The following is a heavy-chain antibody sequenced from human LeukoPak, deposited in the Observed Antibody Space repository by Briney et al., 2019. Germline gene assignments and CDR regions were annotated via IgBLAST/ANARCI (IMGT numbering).Heavy chain of an antibody. CDR3: ARYRIQLVAGYFDY. J-gene: IGHJ4*02. D-gene: IGHD6-6*01. Sequence: GGSLRLSCAASGFTFSDYWMHWVRQAPGKGLVWVSIINSDTRGTYYAGSVKGRFTISRDNAKDTLALQMNSLRAEDTAVYYCARYRIQLVAGYFDYWGQGTLVTAFS. CDR2: INSDTRGT. V-gene: IGHV3-74*01. CDR1: GFTFSDYW.